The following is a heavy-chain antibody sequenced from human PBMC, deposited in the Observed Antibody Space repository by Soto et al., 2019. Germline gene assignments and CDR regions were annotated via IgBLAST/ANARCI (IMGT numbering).Heavy chain of an antibody. V-gene: IGHV3-23*01. CDR1: GFTFSSYA. CDR2: ISGSGGST. D-gene: IGHD5-12*01. J-gene: IGHJ5*02. Sequence: GGSLRLSCAASGFTFSSYAMSWVRQAPGKGLEWVSAISGSGGSTYYADSVKGRFTISRDNSKNTLYLQMNSLRAEDTAVYYCAKDRPNIVATQRWFDPWGQGTLVTVSS. CDR3: AKDRPNIVATQRWFDP.